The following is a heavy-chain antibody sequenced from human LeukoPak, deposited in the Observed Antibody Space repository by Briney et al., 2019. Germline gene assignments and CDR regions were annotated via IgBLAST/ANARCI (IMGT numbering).Heavy chain of an antibody. CDR1: GYTFTSYY. D-gene: IGHD5-18*01. CDR3: ARGRGYSYGRHAFDI. CDR2: ISAYNGNT. V-gene: IGHV1-18*04. Sequence: ASVKVSCKASGYTFTSYYMHWVRQAPGQGLEWMGWISAYNGNTNYAQKLQGRVTMTTDTSTSTAYMELRSLRSDDTAVYYCARGRGYSYGRHAFDIWGQGTMVTVSS. J-gene: IGHJ3*02.